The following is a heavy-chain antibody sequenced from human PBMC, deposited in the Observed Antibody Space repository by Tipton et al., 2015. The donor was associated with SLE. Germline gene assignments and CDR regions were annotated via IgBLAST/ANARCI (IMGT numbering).Heavy chain of an antibody. D-gene: IGHD3/OR15-3a*01. CDR3: ARDVADHTIFEVIVGFDL. CDR2: ISPKSGGT. Sequence: QLVQSGAEVKKPGASVILSCKASGYTFTDNYVHWVRQAPGQGLQWMGWISPKSGGTNYAQRFQGRVTLTRDTSINTAYMELRGLRSDDTAIYYCARDVADHTIFEVIVGFDLWGQGTMVTVSP. J-gene: IGHJ3*01. CDR1: GYTFTDNY. V-gene: IGHV1-2*02.